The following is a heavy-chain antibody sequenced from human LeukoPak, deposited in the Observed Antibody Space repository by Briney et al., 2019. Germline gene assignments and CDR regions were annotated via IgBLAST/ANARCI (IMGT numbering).Heavy chain of an antibody. CDR3: ARASGSYYLYFDY. CDR1: GGSFNGYY. V-gene: IGHV4-34*01. CDR2: ISHSGST. D-gene: IGHD3-10*01. J-gene: IGHJ4*02. Sequence: PSETLSLTCAVYGGSFNGYYWSWIRQPPGKGLEWIGEISHSGSTNYNPSLKSRVTISVDTSKNQFSLKLSSVTAADTAVYYCARASGSYYLYFDYWGQGTLATVSS.